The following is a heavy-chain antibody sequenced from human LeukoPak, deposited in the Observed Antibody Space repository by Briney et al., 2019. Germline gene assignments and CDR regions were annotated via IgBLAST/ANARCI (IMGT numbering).Heavy chain of an antibody. CDR2: TRNKAHSYTT. CDR1: GFTLSDHF. J-gene: IGHJ4*02. V-gene: IGHV3-72*01. D-gene: IGHD6-19*01. Sequence: GGSLRLSCAASGFTLSDHFVDWVRQAPGKGLEWVCRTRNKAHSYTTEYAASVKGRFTISRDDSKNSLYLQMNSLRAEDTAVYYCAREGPVAGNDYWGQGTLVTVSS. CDR3: AREGPVAGNDY.